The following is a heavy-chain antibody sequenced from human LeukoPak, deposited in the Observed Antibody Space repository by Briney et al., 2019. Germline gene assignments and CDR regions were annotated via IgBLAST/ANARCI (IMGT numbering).Heavy chain of an antibody. D-gene: IGHD3-22*01. CDR1: GGSISSYY. CDR3: AGPSRSSYYYDSSGYYGSRFVY. Sequence: PSETLSLTCTVSGGSISSYYWSWIRQPPGKGLEWIGYIYYSGSTNYNPSLKSRVTISVDTSKNQFSLKLSSVTAADTAVYYCAGPSRSSYYYDSSGYYGSRFVYWGQGTLVTVSS. V-gene: IGHV4-59*01. CDR2: IYYSGST. J-gene: IGHJ4*02.